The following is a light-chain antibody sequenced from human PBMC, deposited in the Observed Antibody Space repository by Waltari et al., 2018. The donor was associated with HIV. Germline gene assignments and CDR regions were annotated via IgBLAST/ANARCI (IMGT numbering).Light chain of an antibody. CDR1: QDITVF. V-gene: IGKV1-16*02. J-gene: IGKJ4*01. CDR2: GTS. Sequence: DVQMTQSPSSLSAWIGDRVLITFRASQDITVFLAWFQHRPGTAPKALIYGTSTLQSGVPSSKFTGSGSGTEFTLTITNLQPEDTGTYYCQQYSAYPLTFGGGTKVEI. CDR3: QQYSAYPLT.